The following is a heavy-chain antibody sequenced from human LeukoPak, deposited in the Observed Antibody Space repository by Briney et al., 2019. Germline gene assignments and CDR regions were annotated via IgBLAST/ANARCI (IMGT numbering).Heavy chain of an antibody. CDR3: ARRNDILTGYTDY. J-gene: IGHJ4*02. Sequence: GESLKISCKGSGYSFTSYWIGWVRQMPGRGLEWMGIIYPGDSDTRYSPSFQGQVTISADKSISTAYLQWSSLKASDTAMYYCARRNDILTGYTDYWGQGTLVTVSS. D-gene: IGHD3-9*01. CDR1: GYSFTSYW. CDR2: IYPGDSDT. V-gene: IGHV5-51*01.